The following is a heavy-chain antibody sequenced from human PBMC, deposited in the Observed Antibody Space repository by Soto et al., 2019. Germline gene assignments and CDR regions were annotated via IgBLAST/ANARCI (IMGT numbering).Heavy chain of an antibody. CDR1: GFTFSSYG. V-gene: IGHV3-33*01. CDR2: IWYDGSNK. D-gene: IGHD3-3*01. J-gene: IGHJ3*02. Sequence: QVQLVESGGGVVQPGRSLRLSCAASGFTFSSYGMHWVRQAPGKGLEWVAVIWYDGSNKYYADSVKGRFTISRDNSKNTLYQQMNSLRAEDTAVYYCARAYYDFWSGPPAFDIWGQGTMVTVSS. CDR3: ARAYYDFWSGPPAFDI.